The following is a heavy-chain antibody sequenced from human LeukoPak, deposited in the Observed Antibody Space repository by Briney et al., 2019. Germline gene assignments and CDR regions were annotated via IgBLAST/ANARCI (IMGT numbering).Heavy chain of an antibody. CDR1: GFTFSSYW. J-gene: IGHJ4*02. CDR3: ARGNTYGLAY. D-gene: IGHD2-8*01. V-gene: IGHV3-74*01. Sequence: RSLRLSCAASGFTFSSYWMHWVRQAPGKGLVWVSRISSDGSTTSYADSVKGRFTISRDNAKNTLYLQMNSLRAEDTAVYYCARGNTYGLAYWGQGTLVTVSS. CDR2: ISSDGSTT.